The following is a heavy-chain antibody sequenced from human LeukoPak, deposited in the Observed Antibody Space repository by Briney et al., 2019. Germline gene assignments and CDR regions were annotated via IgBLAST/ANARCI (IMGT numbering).Heavy chain of an antibody. D-gene: IGHD3-16*01. CDR1: GFTFSSYS. CDR3: ARAFGQGTKYYFDY. J-gene: IGHJ4*02. Sequence: GGSLRLSCEASGFTFSSYSISWVRQAPGKGLEWVSSISSSSVYIYYADSVKGRFTISRDNAKNSLYLQMNSLRAEDTAVYYCARAFGQGTKYYFDYWGQGTLVTVSS. V-gene: IGHV3-21*01. CDR2: ISSSSVYI.